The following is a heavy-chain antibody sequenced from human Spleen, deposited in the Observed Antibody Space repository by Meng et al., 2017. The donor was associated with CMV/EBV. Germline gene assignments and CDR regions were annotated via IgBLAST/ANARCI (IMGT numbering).Heavy chain of an antibody. Sequence: GGSLRLSCVASGFNFSTYGMHWVRQAPGKGLEWVAFIRFEGDFKYYADSVKGRFTVSRDNSKNTLYLQMNSLRAADTAVYYCARDWGYGSGTYLVYWGQGTLVTVSS. D-gene: IGHD3-10*01. CDR2: IRFEGDFK. J-gene: IGHJ4*02. CDR3: ARDWGYGSGTYLVY. CDR1: GFNFSTYG. V-gene: IGHV3-30*02.